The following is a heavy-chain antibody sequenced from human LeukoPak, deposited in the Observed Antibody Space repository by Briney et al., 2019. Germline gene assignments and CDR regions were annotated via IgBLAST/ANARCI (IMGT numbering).Heavy chain of an antibody. CDR2: VNSDGSTT. Sequence: GGTLRLSCAVSGFTFSSYGMSWVRQAPGKGLVWVSGVNSDGSTTGYAGSVKGRFTISRDNAKNMVHLEMNSLRADDTAVYYCARGGYGAHMGWGQGTLVTVSS. CDR1: GFTFSSYG. J-gene: IGHJ4*02. V-gene: IGHV3-74*01. CDR3: ARGGYGAHMG. D-gene: IGHD4/OR15-4a*01.